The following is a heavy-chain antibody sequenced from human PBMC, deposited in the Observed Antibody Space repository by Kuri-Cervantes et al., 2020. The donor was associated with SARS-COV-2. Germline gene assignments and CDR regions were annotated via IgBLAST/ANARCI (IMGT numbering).Heavy chain of an antibody. CDR1: GFTFSSYA. CDR3: ASIADPYYYDSSGYYLLSGAFDI. J-gene: IGHJ3*02. Sequence: GESLKISCAASGFTFSSYAMSWVRQAPGKGLEWVSVIYSGGSTYYADSVKGRFTISRDNSKNTLYLQMNSLRAEDTAVYYCASIADPYYYDSSGYYLLSGAFDIWGQGTMVTVSS. V-gene: IGHV3-53*01. CDR2: IYSGGST. D-gene: IGHD3-22*01.